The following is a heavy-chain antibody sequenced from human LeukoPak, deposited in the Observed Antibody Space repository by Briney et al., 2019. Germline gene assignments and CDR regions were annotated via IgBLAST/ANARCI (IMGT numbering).Heavy chain of an antibody. J-gene: IGHJ5*02. D-gene: IGHD2-2*01. Sequence: PGGTLRLSCAASGFTFSSYGMSWVRQAPGKGLEWVSAISGSGGSTYYADSVKGRFTISRDNSKNTLYLQMNSLRAEDTAVYYCAKGDIVVDNWFDPWGQGTLVTVSS. CDR1: GFTFSSYG. CDR3: AKGDIVVDNWFDP. V-gene: IGHV3-23*01. CDR2: ISGSGGST.